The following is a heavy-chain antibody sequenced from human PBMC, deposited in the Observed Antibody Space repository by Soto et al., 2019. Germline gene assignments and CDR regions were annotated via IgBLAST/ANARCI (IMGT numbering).Heavy chain of an antibody. CDR3: ASFKETAASDY. V-gene: IGHV4-39*01. CDR1: GGSISSSSYY. Sequence: QLQLQESGPGLVKPSETLSLTCTVSGGSISSSSYYWGWIRQPPGKGLEWIGSIYYSGSTYYNPSLKSRVTISVDTSKNQFSLKLSSVTAADTAVYYCASFKETAASDYWGQGTLVTVSS. CDR2: IYYSGST. J-gene: IGHJ4*02. D-gene: IGHD2-2*01.